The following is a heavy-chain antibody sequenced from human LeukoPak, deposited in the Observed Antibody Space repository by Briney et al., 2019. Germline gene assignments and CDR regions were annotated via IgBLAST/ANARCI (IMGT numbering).Heavy chain of an antibody. CDR3: ARYPETHTPGSIV. Sequence: SGPTPVKPSETLSLTCTVSGDSITYYFWSWIRQPPGKGLEWVGYIYSDGSTKYNPSLKSRVTMSVDTSENLFSLKLNSVTAADTAVYFCARYPETHTPGSIVWGQGTLVTVSS. J-gene: IGHJ4*02. CDR2: IYSDGST. D-gene: IGHD1-14*01. CDR1: GDSITYYF. V-gene: IGHV4-59*01.